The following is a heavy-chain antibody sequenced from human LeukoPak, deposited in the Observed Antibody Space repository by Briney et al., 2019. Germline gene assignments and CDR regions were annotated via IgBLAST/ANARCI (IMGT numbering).Heavy chain of an antibody. CDR2: IYYSGST. V-gene: IGHV4-39*07. Sequence: SETLSLTCTVSGGSISSSSYYWGWIRQPPGKGLEWIGSIYYSGSTYYNPSLKSRVTISVDTSKNQFSLKLSSVTAADTAVYYCARVDYSNYFYYYYMDVWGKGTTVTVSS. J-gene: IGHJ6*03. CDR3: ARVDYSNYFYYYYMDV. CDR1: GGSISSSSYY. D-gene: IGHD4-11*01.